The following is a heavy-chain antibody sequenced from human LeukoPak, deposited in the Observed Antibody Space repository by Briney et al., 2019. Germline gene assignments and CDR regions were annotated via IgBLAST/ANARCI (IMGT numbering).Heavy chain of an antibody. Sequence: GASVMVSCKASGYTFTGYYMHWVRQAPGQGLEWMGWINPNSGGTNYAQKFQGRVTMTRDTSISTAYMELSRLRSDDTAVYYCARVGSYSYGYHYYYYYMDVWGKGTTVTVSS. J-gene: IGHJ6*03. V-gene: IGHV1-2*02. CDR1: GYTFTGYY. D-gene: IGHD5-18*01. CDR2: INPNSGGT. CDR3: ARVGSYSYGYHYYYYYMDV.